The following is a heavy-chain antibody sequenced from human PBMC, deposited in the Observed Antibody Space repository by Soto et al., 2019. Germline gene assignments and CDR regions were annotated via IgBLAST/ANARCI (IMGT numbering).Heavy chain of an antibody. J-gene: IGHJ6*02. CDR2: INHSGST. CDR3: ARVYYDILTGYYRYYYGMDV. V-gene: IGHV4-34*01. Sequence: SETLSLTCAVYGGSFSGYYWSWIRQPPGKGLEWIGEINHSGSTNYNPSLKSRVTISVDTSKNQFSLKLSSVTAADTAVYYCARVYYDILTGYYRYYYGMDVWGQGTTVT. CDR1: GGSFSGYY. D-gene: IGHD3-9*01.